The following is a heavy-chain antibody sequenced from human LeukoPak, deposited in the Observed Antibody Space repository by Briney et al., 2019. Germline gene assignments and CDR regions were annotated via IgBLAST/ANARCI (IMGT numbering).Heavy chain of an antibody. CDR2: IDRSDSYT. CDR1: GYSFTSYW. J-gene: IGHJ4*02. CDR3: ATEGGDYYGSGGLGY. V-gene: IGHV5-10-1*01. D-gene: IGHD3-22*01. Sequence: GESLKIFCKGPGYSFTSYWISWVGQIPRQGLEWMGRIDRSDSYTNYSPSFHGHVTISADKSISTAYLQWSSLKASDTAMYYCATEGGDYYGSGGLGYWGQGTLVTVSS.